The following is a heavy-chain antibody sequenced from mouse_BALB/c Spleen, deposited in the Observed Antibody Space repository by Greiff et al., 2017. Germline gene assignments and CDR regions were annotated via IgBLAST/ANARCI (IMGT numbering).Heavy chain of an antibody. Sequence: EVKLVESGGGLVKPGGSLKLSCAASGFTFSSYTMSWVRQTPGKRLGWVATISSGGSYTYYPDSVKGRFTISRDNAKNTLYLQMSSLKSEDTAMYYCTRDRGLTGTPLFDYWGQGTTLTVSS. V-gene: IGHV5-6-4*01. D-gene: IGHD4-1*01. CDR3: TRDRGLTGTPLFDY. CDR1: GFTFSSYT. J-gene: IGHJ2*01. CDR2: ISSGGSYT.